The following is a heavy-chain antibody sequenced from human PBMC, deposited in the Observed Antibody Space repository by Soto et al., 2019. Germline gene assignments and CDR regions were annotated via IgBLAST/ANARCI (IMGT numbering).Heavy chain of an antibody. CDR2: IYYSGST. V-gene: IGHV4-30-4*01. D-gene: IGHD6-6*01. CDR1: GGSISSGDYY. CDR3: AREAGELDLDY. J-gene: IGHJ4*02. Sequence: PSETLTLTCNVSGGSISSGDYYWSWIRQPPGKGLEWIGYIYYSGSTYYNPSLKSRVTISVDTSKNQFSLKLSSVTAAYTAVYYCAREAGELDLDYWGQGTLVTVSS.